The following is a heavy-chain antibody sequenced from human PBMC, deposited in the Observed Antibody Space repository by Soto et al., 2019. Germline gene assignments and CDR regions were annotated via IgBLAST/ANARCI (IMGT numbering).Heavy chain of an antibody. J-gene: IGHJ6*02. CDR1: GFTFSSYG. V-gene: IGHV3-33*01. CDR3: ARKYFDWHLTGGYYYGMDV. CDR2: IWYDGSNK. Sequence: QVQLVESGGGVVQPGRSLRLSCAASGFTFSSYGMHWVRQAPGKGLEWVAVIWYDGSNKYYADSVKGRFTISRDNSKNTLYLQMNSLRAEDTAVYYCARKYFDWHLTGGYYYGMDVWGQGTTVTVSS. D-gene: IGHD3-9*01.